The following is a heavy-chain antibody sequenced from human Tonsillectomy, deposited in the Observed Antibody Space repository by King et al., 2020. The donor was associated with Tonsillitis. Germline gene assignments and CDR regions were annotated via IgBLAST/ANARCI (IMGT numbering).Heavy chain of an antibody. CDR1: GGSISSAGYY. D-gene: IGHD4-17*01. CDR3: ASTAPPYYYYYMDV. J-gene: IGHJ6*03. Sequence: QLQESGPGLVKPSQTLSLTCTVSGGSISSAGYYWSWIRQHPGKGLEWIGYISYSGSAYYNPSLKSRVTISVDTSKNQFSLKLNSVTAADTAVYYCASTAPPYYYYYMDVWGNGTTATVSS. CDR2: ISYSGSA. V-gene: IGHV4-31*03.